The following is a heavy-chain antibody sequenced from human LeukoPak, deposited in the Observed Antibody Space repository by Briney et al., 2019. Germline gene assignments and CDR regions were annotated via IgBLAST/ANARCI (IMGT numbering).Heavy chain of an antibody. CDR2: IYTSGST. V-gene: IGHV4-61*02. CDR1: GGSISSGSYY. D-gene: IGHD5-18*01. Sequence: TSETLSLTCTVSGGSISSGSYYWSWIRQPAGKGLEWIGRIYTSGSTNYNPSLKSRVTISVDTSKNQFSLKLSSVTAADTAVYYCARDRGYSYGYWDTNWFDPWGQGTLVTVSS. CDR3: ARDRGYSYGYWDTNWFDP. J-gene: IGHJ5*02.